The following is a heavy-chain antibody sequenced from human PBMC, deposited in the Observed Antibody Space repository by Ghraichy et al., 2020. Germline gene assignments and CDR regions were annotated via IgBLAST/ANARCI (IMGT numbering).Heavy chain of an antibody. CDR3: ARAEMATSIDY. D-gene: IGHD5-24*01. Sequence: GGSLRLSCAASGFTFSSYSMNWVRQAPGKGLEWVSSISSSTSYIYYADSVKGRFTISRDNAKNSLYLQMNSLRAEDTAVYYCARAEMATSIDYWGQGTLVTVSS. J-gene: IGHJ4*02. V-gene: IGHV3-21*01. CDR1: GFTFSSYS. CDR2: ISSSTSYI.